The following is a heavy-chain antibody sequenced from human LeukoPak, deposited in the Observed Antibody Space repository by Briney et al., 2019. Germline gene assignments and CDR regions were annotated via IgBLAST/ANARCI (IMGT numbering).Heavy chain of an antibody. V-gene: IGHV1-8*01. CDR1: GYTFTSYD. Sequence: GESLKISCKASGYTFTSYDINWVRQATGQGLEWMGWMNPNSGNTGYAQKFQGRVTMTRNTSISTAYMELSSLRSEDTAVYYCAAYSSSWYQGDYWGQGTLVTVSS. J-gene: IGHJ4*02. CDR2: MNPNSGNT. CDR3: AAYSSSWYQGDY. D-gene: IGHD6-13*01.